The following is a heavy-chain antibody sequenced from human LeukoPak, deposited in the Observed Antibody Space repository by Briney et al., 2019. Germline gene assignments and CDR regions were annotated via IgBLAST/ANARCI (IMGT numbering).Heavy chain of an antibody. J-gene: IGHJ4*02. D-gene: IGHD6-19*01. CDR1: GGSISTYY. CDR3: ATGRTVAGKDY. CDR2: FYYSGRT. Sequence: SETLSLTCTVSGGSISTYYWGWIRQPPGKGLEWIGSFYYSGRTYYNPSLKSRVTISGDSSKNQFSLRLTSVTAADTAVYYCATGRTVAGKDYWGQGILIAVSS. V-gene: IGHV4-39*01.